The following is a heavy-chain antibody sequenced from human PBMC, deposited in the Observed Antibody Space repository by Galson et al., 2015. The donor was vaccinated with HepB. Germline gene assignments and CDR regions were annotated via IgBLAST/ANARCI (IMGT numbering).Heavy chain of an antibody. D-gene: IGHD3-3*01. Sequence: SLRLSCAASGSTFSSYAMSWVRQAPGKGLEWVSAISGSGGSTYYADSVKGRFTISRDNSKNTLYLQMNSLRAEDTAVYYCAKLFGSVVIILPALWGQGTMVTVSS. CDR3: AKLFGSVVIILPAL. CDR2: ISGSGGST. V-gene: IGHV3-23*01. J-gene: IGHJ3*01. CDR1: GSTFSSYA.